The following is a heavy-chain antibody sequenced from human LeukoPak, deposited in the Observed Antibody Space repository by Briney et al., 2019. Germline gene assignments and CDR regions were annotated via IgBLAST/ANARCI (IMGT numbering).Heavy chain of an antibody. Sequence: SETLSLTCTVSGGSISSGDYYWSWIRQPPGKGLEWIGYIYYSGSTYYNPSLKSRVTISVDTSKNQFSLKLSSVTAADTAVYYCARDSGFRPGVYYFDYWGQGTLVTVSS. CDR2: IYYSGST. V-gene: IGHV4-30-4*08. D-gene: IGHD3-3*01. CDR3: ARDSGFRPGVYYFDY. CDR1: GGSISSGDYY. J-gene: IGHJ4*02.